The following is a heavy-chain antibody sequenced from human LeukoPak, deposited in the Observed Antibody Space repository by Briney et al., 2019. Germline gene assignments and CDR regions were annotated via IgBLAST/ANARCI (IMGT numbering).Heavy chain of an antibody. V-gene: IGHV3-21*01. J-gene: IGHJ1*01. CDR1: GFTFSSYS. CDR3: ALYYDFWSGYYSFAEYFQH. Sequence: GGSLRLSCAASGFTFSSYSMNWVRQAPGKGLEWVSSISSSSSYIYYADSVKGRFTISRDNAKNSLYLQMNSLRAEDTAVYYCALYYDFWSGYYSFAEYFQHWGQGTLVTVSS. CDR2: ISSSSSYI. D-gene: IGHD3-3*01.